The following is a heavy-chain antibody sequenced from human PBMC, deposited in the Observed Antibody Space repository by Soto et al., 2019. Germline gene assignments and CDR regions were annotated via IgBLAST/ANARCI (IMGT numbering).Heavy chain of an antibody. D-gene: IGHD3-16*02. CDR3: ARGTYDYIWGSYRGDPDAFDI. V-gene: IGHV4-59*01. CDR1: GDCISSYY. J-gene: IGHJ3*02. CDR2: IYYSGST. Sequence: PSETLSLTCTVSGDCISSYYWIWIRQPPGKGLEWIGYIYYSGSTNYNPSLKSRVTISVDTSKNQFSLKLSSVTAADTAVYYCARGTYDYIWGSYRGDPDAFDIRGQGTMVTVSS.